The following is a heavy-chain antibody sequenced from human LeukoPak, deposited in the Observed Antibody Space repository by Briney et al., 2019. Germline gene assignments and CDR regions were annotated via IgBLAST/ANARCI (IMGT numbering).Heavy chain of an antibody. CDR3: ARGLRIINGLDV. CDR1: GYTLRDYY. J-gene: IGHJ6*02. CDR2: LNPHSGGT. D-gene: IGHD2-15*01. Sequence: ASVKVSCEASGYTLRDYYIYWVRQAPGQGLEWLGWLNPHSGGTNYAQKFQGRVTLTSDTSISTAYMELSPLTSDDKAIYYCARGLRIINGLDVWGQGTTVIVSS. V-gene: IGHV1-2*02.